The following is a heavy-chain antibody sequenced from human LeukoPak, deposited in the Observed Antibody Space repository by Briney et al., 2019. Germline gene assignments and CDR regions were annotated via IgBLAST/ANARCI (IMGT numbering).Heavy chain of an antibody. Sequence: GGSLRLSCAASGFTFSSYWMHWVRQAPGKGLVGVSRINSDGRSTNYADSVKGRFTISRDNAENTLYLQMNSLRAEDTAVYYCARDQDILTGYYFDYWGQGTLVTVSS. V-gene: IGHV3-74*01. CDR1: GFTFSSYW. J-gene: IGHJ4*02. CDR3: ARDQDILTGYYFDY. D-gene: IGHD3-9*01. CDR2: INSDGRST.